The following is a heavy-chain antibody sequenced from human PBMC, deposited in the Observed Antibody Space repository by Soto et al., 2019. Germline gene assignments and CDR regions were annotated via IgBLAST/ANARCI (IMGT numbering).Heavy chain of an antibody. CDR2: ISYSGDRT. D-gene: IGHD2-2*01. Sequence: VQLLESGRRLVQPGGSLRLSCAASGFTINNYAMSWVRQAPGKGLEWVSAISYSGDRTFYADSAKGRFTISRDNSKNPLYLEMKSLRAEDTAIYYCAKVTIEVPAPGTAVWGQGTRVTVSS. CDR1: GFTINNYA. J-gene: IGHJ6*02. CDR3: AKVTIEVPAPGTAV. V-gene: IGHV3-23*01.